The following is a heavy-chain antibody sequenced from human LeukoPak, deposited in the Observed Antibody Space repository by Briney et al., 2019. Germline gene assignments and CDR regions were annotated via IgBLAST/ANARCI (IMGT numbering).Heavy chain of an antibody. J-gene: IGHJ4*02. Sequence: PGRSLRLSCAASGFTFSSYGMHWVRQAPGKGLEWVAVIWYDGSNKYYADSVKGRFTISRDNSKNTLYLQMNSLRAEDTAVYYCARVDTVTTLVGGFDYWGQGTLVTVSS. CDR1: GFTFSSYG. CDR2: IWYDGSNK. CDR3: ARVDTVTTLVGGFDY. D-gene: IGHD4-17*01. V-gene: IGHV3-33*01.